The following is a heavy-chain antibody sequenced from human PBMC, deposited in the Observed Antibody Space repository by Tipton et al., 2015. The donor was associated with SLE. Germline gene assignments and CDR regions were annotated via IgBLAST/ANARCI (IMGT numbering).Heavy chain of an antibody. CDR2: IYSSGST. V-gene: IGHV4-59*01. Sequence: TLSLTCTVSGGSITNYFWSWIRQPPGKRLEWIGYIYSSGSTNYNPSLKSRVTLSIDTSKNQFSLRLTSVTAADTAVYHCARMYGDARTNWFDAWGQGTLVIVSS. D-gene: IGHD4-17*01. CDR1: GGSITNYF. CDR3: ARMYGDARTNWFDA. J-gene: IGHJ5*02.